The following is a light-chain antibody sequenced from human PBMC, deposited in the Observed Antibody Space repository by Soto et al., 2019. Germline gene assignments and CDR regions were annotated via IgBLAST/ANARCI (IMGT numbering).Light chain of an antibody. CDR1: QSISSY. CDR2: DAS. J-gene: IGKJ4*01. CDR3: QHRSNWPALT. V-gene: IGKV3-11*01. Sequence: EIVLTQSPATPSLAPGERATLSCRASQSISSYLGWYQQKPGQAPRLLIFDASNRATGIPARFSGSGSGTDFTLTISSLEPEDFAVYYCQHRSNWPALTFGGGTKVDIK.